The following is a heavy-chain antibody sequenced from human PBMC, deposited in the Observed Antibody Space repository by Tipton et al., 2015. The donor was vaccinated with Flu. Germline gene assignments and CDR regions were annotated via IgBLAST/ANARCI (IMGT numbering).Heavy chain of an antibody. V-gene: IGHV4-4*07. D-gene: IGHD3-10*01. J-gene: IGHJ4*02. Sequence: TLSLTCTVSGGSLSSYYWSWIRQPAGKGLEWIGRIYSSGSTPYNLTLKSRVTMSVDASKQQFSLRLSSLTAADTAVYYCARGSGSGTYVIFDFWGQGTLVTVSS. CDR1: GGSLSSYY. CDR2: IYSSGST. CDR3: ARGSGSGTYVIFDF.